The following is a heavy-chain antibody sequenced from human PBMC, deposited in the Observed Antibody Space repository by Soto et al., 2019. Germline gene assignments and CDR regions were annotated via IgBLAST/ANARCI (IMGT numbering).Heavy chain of an antibody. Sequence: PGGSLRLSCAATGFTFDDYAMHWVRQAPGKGLEWVAGLSWNSGGIGYADSVKGRFTISRDNAKNSLYLQMNSLATEDTALYYCAKDKDSAAGRGYFDYWGQGILVTVCS. V-gene: IGHV3-9*01. D-gene: IGHD6-13*01. CDR3: AKDKDSAAGRGYFDY. CDR2: LSWNSGGI. CDR1: GFTFDDYA. J-gene: IGHJ4*02.